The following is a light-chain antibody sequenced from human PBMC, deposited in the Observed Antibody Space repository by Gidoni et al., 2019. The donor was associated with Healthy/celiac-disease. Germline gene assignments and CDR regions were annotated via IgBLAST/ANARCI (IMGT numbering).Light chain of an antibody. J-gene: IGKJ2*03. V-gene: IGKV3-20*01. Sequence: EILFTHSPHTLSLSPGERATLSCRASQSVSSSYLAWYQQNPAQAPRLLNYGPSSRATGIPDRCSGRGAGTDFTLTISRLEHEDVAVYYCQQYGSSPQVSFXQXTKVEIK. CDR2: GPS. CDR3: QQYGSSPQVS. CDR1: QSVSSSY.